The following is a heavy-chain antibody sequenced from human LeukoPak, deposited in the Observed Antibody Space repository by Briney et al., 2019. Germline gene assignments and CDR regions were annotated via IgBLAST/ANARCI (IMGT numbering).Heavy chain of an antibody. CDR3: ARAFRSSGWCYFDY. Sequence: ASVKVSCKASGYTFTGYYMHWVRQAPGQGLEWMGWINPNSGGTNYAQKFQGRVTMTRDTSISTAYMELSRLRSDDTAVYYCARAFRSSGWCYFDYWGQGTLVTVSS. CDR1: GYTFTGYY. D-gene: IGHD6-19*01. J-gene: IGHJ4*02. CDR2: INPNSGGT. V-gene: IGHV1-2*02.